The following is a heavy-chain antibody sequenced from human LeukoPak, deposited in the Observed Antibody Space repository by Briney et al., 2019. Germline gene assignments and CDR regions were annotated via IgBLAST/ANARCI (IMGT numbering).Heavy chain of an antibody. V-gene: IGHV3-21*01. CDR2: ISSSSSYI. J-gene: IGHJ4*02. CDR1: GFTFSSYS. CDR3: AREIVATIGDY. Sequence: GGSLRPSCAASGFTFSSYSMNWVRQAPGKGLEWVSSISSSSSYIYYADSVKGRFTISRDNAKNSLYLQMNGLRAEDTAVYYCAREIVATIGDYWGQGTLVTVSS. D-gene: IGHD5-12*01.